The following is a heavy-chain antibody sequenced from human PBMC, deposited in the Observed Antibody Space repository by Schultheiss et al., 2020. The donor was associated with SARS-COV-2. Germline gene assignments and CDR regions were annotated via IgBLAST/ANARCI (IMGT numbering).Heavy chain of an antibody. CDR2: ILYDGIRK. CDR3: ARGWTSKTRTLA. V-gene: IGHV3-30*03. D-gene: IGHD6-19*01. CDR1: GFTFSTSW. Sequence: GGSLRLSCAASGFTFSTSWMHWVRQVPGKGLVWVAVILYDGIRKYYADNVKGRFTVSRDNAKNAVYLQMNNLGDEDTAVYYCARGWTSKTRTLAWGQGTLVTVSS. J-gene: IGHJ4*02.